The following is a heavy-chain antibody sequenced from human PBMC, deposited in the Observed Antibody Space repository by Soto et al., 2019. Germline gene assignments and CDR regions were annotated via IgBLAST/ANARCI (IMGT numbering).Heavy chain of an antibody. V-gene: IGHV4-59*01. CDR1: GGSISSYY. J-gene: IGHJ5*02. D-gene: IGHD2-8*01. Sequence: SETLSLTCTVSGGSISSYYWSWIRQPPGKGLEWIGYIYYSGSTNYNPSLKSRVTISVDTSKNQFSLKLSSVTAADTAVYYCARDMNNDWFDPQGQGSLVTVSS. CDR3: ARDMNNDWFDP. CDR2: IYYSGST.